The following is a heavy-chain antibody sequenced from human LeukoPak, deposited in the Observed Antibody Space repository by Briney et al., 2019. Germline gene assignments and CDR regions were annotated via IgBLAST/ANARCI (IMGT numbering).Heavy chain of an antibody. CDR3: ARDSRNCSGGSCYSYYFDY. Sequence: GGSLRLSCAASGFTFSSYGMHWVRQAPGKGLEWVAVMWYDGSNKYYADSVKGRFTITRDNSKNTLYLQMNSLRAEDTAVYYCARDSRNCSGGSCYSYYFDYWGQGTLVTVSS. CDR2: MWYDGSNK. CDR1: GFTFSSYG. J-gene: IGHJ4*02. D-gene: IGHD2-15*01. V-gene: IGHV3-33*01.